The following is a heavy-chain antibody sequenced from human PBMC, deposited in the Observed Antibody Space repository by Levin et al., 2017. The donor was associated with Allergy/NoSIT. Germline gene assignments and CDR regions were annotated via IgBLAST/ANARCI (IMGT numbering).Heavy chain of an antibody. CDR1: GYNFDTYW. J-gene: IGHJ6*02. Sequence: PWASVKVSCKGSGYNFDTYWIGWVRQMPGKGLEWMGIIYPDDSDIRYSPSFQGQVTISADKSINTTYVQWSSLKASDTAIYYCALASRDYYYGMDVWGQGTTVTVSS. CDR2: IYPDDSDI. CDR3: ALASRDYYYGMDV. V-gene: IGHV5-51*01.